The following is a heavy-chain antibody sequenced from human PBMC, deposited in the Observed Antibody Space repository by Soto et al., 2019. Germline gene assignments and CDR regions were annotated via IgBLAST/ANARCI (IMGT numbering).Heavy chain of an antibody. CDR3: ATFTFGRTFDT. D-gene: IGHD3-16*01. CDR1: GFTFNTYA. V-gene: IGHV3-23*01. CDR2: ISGSGFST. Sequence: PGGSLRLSCAACGFTFNTYAMSWVRQAPGQGPEWVSAISGSGFSTYYADSVKGRFSISSDSSKNTLFLQMNSLRADDTAVYFCATFTFGRTFDTWGQGTMVTVS. J-gene: IGHJ3*02.